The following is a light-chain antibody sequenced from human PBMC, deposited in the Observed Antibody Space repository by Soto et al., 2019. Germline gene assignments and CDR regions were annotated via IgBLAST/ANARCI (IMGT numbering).Light chain of an antibody. J-gene: IGLJ3*02. CDR3: SSYTSSSTFVV. CDR2: DVS. V-gene: IGLV2-14*01. CDR1: NSDVGGHKY. Sequence: QSALTQPASVSGSPGQSITISCTGTNSDVGGHKYVSWYQQHPGKAPKLMIYDVSNRPSGVSNRFSGSKSGNTASLTISGLQAEDEADYYCSSYTSSSTFVVFGGGTKLTVL.